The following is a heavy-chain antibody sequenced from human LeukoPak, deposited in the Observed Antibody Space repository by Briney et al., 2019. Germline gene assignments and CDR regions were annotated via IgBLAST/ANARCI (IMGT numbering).Heavy chain of an antibody. CDR1: GYTFTGYY. J-gene: IGHJ4*02. CDR3: ARENYDSSGYIFDY. V-gene: IGHV1-2*02. CDR2: INPNSGGT. Sequence: ASVKVSCKASGYTFTGYYMHWVRQAPGQGLEWMGWINPNSGGTNYAQKFQGRVTMTRDTSISTAYMELSRLRSDDTAVYYCARENYDSSGYIFDYWGQGTLVTVSS. D-gene: IGHD3-22*01.